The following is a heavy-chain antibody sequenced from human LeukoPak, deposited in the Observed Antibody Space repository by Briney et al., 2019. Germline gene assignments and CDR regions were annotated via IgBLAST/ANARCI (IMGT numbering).Heavy chain of an antibody. J-gene: IGHJ4*02. CDR3: ASGYDSSGYYYNY. CDR2: ISSSSSYI. CDR1: GFTFSDYY. Sequence: PGGSLRLSCAASGFTFSDYYMSWIRQAPGKGLEWVSSISSSSSYIYYADSVKGRFTISRDNAKNSLYLQMNSLRAEDTAVYYCASGYDSSGYYYNYWGQGTLVTVSS. D-gene: IGHD3-22*01. V-gene: IGHV3-11*06.